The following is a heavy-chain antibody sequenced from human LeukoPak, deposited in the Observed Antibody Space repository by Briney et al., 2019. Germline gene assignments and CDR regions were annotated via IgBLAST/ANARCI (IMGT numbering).Heavy chain of an antibody. D-gene: IGHD1-7*01. Sequence: GGSLRLTCAASGFTVSSNYMSWVRQAPGKGLEWVSVIYSGGSTYYADSVKGRFTISRDNSKNTLYLQMNSLRAEDTAVFYCASDTGNWNYNNYWGQGTLVTVSS. CDR2: IYSGGST. CDR1: GFTVSSNY. J-gene: IGHJ4*02. V-gene: IGHV3-66*02. CDR3: ASDTGNWNYNNY.